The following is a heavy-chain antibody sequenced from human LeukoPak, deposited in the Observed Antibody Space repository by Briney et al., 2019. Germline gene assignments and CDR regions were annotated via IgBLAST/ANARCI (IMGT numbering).Heavy chain of an antibody. CDR1: GGSISSSSYY. J-gene: IGHJ6*03. CDR2: IYYSGDT. D-gene: IGHD6-19*01. V-gene: IGHV4-39*01. Sequence: PSETLSPTCTVSGGSISSSSYYWGWIRQPPGKGLEWIGSIYYSGDTYYNPSLKSRRVTISVDTSKNQFSLRLSSVTAADTAVYYCARHQWHYYYYMGVWGKGSTVTVS. CDR3: ARHQWHYYYYMGV.